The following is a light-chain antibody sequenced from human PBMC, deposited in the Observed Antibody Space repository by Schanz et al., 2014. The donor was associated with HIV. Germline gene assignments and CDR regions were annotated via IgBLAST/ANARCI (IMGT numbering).Light chain of an antibody. V-gene: IGLV2-11*01. CDR3: SSYTTYKKGV. CDR2: GVT. Sequence: QSALTQPRSVSGSPGQSVTISCTGTSSDVGNYNYVTWYQQHPGKAPKLLIFGVTERPSGIPDRVSGSKSGRTASLTVSGLQAEDEAVYYCSSYTTYKKGVFGGGTKLTVL. CDR1: SSDVGNYNY. J-gene: IGLJ3*02.